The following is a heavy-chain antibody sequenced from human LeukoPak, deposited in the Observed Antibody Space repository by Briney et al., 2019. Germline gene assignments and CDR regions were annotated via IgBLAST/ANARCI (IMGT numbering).Heavy chain of an antibody. J-gene: IGHJ4*02. CDR1: GFTVSNNY. CDR2: IYAAGNT. Sequence: PGGSLRLSCAASGFTVSNNYMSWVRQAPGKGLEWVSVIYAAGNTYYADSVEGRFTISRDNSKNSVYLQMSSLRAEDTAVYYCAREVWGPEYWGQGTQVTVSS. D-gene: IGHD1-14*01. V-gene: IGHV3-53*01. CDR3: AREVWGPEY.